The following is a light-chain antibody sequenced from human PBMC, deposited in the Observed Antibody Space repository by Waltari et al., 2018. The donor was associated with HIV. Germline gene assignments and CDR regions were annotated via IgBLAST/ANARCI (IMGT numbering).Light chain of an antibody. V-gene: IGKV3-20*01. Sequence: EIVLTQSPGTLSLSPGERATLPCRASHTVSTNYLTWYHQKPGQAPRLLIYGASNRTTGIPDRFSGSGSGTDFTLTISRLEPEDSAVYYCSQYGYSPPITFGQGTRLEI. CDR1: HTVSTNY. CDR2: GAS. CDR3: SQYGYSPPIT. J-gene: IGKJ5*01.